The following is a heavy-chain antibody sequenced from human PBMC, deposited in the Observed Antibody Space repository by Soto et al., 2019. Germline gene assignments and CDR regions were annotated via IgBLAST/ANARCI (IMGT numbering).Heavy chain of an antibody. D-gene: IGHD1-1*01. Sequence: ASVKVSCTVSGYTLTELSMHWVRQAPGKGLEWMGGFDPEDGETIYAQKFQGRVTMTEDTSTDTAYMELSSLRSEDTAVYYCATVTTGTIWFDPWGQGTLVTVS. V-gene: IGHV1-24*01. CDR1: GYTLTELS. CDR2: FDPEDGET. CDR3: ATVTTGTIWFDP. J-gene: IGHJ5*02.